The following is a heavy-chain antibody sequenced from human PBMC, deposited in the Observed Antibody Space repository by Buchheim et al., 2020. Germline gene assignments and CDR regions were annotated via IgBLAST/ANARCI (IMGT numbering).Heavy chain of an antibody. D-gene: IGHD2-2*01. Sequence: QVQLQESGPGLVKPSQTLSLTCTVSGGSISSGSYYWSWIRQPAGKGLEWIGRIYTSGSTNYNPSLKSRVTISVDTSKKQFSLKLSSVTAADTAVYYCARGYCSSTSCYDYYYYGMDVWGQGTT. V-gene: IGHV4-61*02. CDR3: ARGYCSSTSCYDYYYYGMDV. CDR1: GGSISSGSYY. J-gene: IGHJ6*02. CDR2: IYTSGST.